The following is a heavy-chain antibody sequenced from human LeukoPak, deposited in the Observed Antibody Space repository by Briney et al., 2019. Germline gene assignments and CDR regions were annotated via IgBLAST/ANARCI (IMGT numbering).Heavy chain of an antibody. CDR1: GYSISSGYY. CDR2: IYHSGST. Sequence: KPSETLSLTCAVSGYSISSGYYWGWIRQPPGKGLEWIGRIYHSGSTYYNPSLKSRVTISVDTSKNQFSLKLSSVTAADTAVYYCARALGYCSSTSCLYYFDYWGQGTLVTVSS. D-gene: IGHD2-2*01. CDR3: ARALGYCSSTSCLYYFDY. J-gene: IGHJ4*02. V-gene: IGHV4-38-2*01.